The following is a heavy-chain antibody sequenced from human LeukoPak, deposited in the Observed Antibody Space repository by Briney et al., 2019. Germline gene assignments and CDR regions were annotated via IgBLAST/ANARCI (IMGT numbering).Heavy chain of an antibody. CDR3: KGIRSSEGFDY. Sequence: SETLSLTCAVYGGSFSGYYWSWIRQPPGKGLEWIGEINHSGSTYYNPSLKSRVTISVGRSKNQFSLKLSSVTAADTAVYYCKGIRSSEGFDYWGQGTLVTVSS. V-gene: IGHV4-34*01. J-gene: IGHJ4*02. CDR1: GGSFSGYY. CDR2: INHSGST. D-gene: IGHD3-3*01.